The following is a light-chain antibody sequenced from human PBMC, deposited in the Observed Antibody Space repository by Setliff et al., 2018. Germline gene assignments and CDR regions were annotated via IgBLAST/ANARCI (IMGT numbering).Light chain of an antibody. CDR2: RNN. J-gene: IGLJ2*01. CDR3: AAWDDSLNGVV. V-gene: IGLV1-44*01. CDR1: SSNIGSNT. Sequence: QSVLTQPPSASGTPGQRVTISCSGSSSNIGSNTVNWYQQLPGTAPKLLIYRNNLRPSGVPDRFSGSKSGTSASLAISGLQSEDEADYYCAAWDDSLNGVVFGGGTKATVL.